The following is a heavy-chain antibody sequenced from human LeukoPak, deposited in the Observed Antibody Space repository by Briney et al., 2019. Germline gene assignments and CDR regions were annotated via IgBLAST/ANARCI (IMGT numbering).Heavy chain of an antibody. CDR1: GFTFSNAW. CDR2: IKSKTDGGTT. D-gene: IGHD3-3*01. CDR3: TRDYDFWSGLTDY. J-gene: IGHJ4*02. Sequence: GGSLRLSCAASGFTFSNAWMNWVRQAPGKGLEWVGRIKSKTDGGTTDYAAPVKGRFTISRDDSKNTLYLQMNSLKTEDTAVYYCTRDYDFWSGLTDYWGQGTLVTVSS. V-gene: IGHV3-15*07.